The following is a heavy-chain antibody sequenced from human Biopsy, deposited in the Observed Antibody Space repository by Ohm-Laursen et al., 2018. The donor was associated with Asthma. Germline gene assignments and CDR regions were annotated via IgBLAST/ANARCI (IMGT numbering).Heavy chain of an antibody. Sequence: ASVKVSCKASGYTFINYAIHWVRQAPGQRLEWMGWINAGNGNTKYSQKFQGRVTISRDTSASTAYMDLGSLRSEDTAVYYCARTYYDFLTGQVNDAFAMWGQGTMVAVSS. J-gene: IGHJ3*02. CDR3: ARTYYDFLTGQVNDAFAM. D-gene: IGHD3-9*01. V-gene: IGHV1-3*01. CDR1: GYTFINYA. CDR2: INAGNGNT.